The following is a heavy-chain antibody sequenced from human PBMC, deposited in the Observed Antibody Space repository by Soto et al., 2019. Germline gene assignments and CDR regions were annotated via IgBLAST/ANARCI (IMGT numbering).Heavy chain of an antibody. CDR1: GFTFSPFW. J-gene: IGHJ4*02. CDR2: INSDGNST. D-gene: IGHD4-4*01. Sequence: EVQLVESGGGFVQPGGSLSLSCAASGFTFSPFWMHWVRQVPGKGPVWVSRINSDGNSTSYADSVKGRFTISRDNAKNTLYLQMNSLRAEDTAVYYCARGSNHFDYWGQGTLVTVSS. V-gene: IGHV3-74*01. CDR3: ARGSNHFDY.